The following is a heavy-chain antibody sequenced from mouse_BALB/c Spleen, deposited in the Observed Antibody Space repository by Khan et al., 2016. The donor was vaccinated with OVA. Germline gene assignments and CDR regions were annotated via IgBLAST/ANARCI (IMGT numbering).Heavy chain of an antibody. CDR3: GRGGADYDRNDGGAMEY. V-gene: IGHV9-4*02. Sequence: QIQLVQSGPELKKPGETVRISCKASGYTFTTAGIQWVQKMPGKGLKWIGWINTHSGVPKYAEDFKGRFAFSLEISVNTAYLQITNLKNEDTATYLCGRGGADYDRNDGGAMEYWGQGTSVTVSS. CDR2: INTHSGVP. CDR1: GYTFTTAG. D-gene: IGHD2-14*01. J-gene: IGHJ4*01.